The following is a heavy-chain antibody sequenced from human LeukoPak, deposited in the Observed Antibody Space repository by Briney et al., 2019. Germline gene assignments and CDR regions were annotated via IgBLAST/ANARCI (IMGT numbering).Heavy chain of an antibody. CDR1: GGSFSGYY. CDR2: INHSGST. J-gene: IGHJ4*02. V-gene: IGHV4-34*01. CDR3: AREVVVVHERRFDY. Sequence: PSETLSLTCAVYGGSFSGYYWSWIRQPPGKGPEWIGEINHSGSTNYNPSLKSRVTMSVDTSKNQFSLKLSSVTAADTAVYYCAREVVVVHERRFDYWGQGTLVTVSS. D-gene: IGHD3-22*01.